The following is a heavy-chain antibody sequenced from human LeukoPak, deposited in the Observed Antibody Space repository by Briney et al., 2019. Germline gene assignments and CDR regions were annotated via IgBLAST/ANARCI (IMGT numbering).Heavy chain of an antibody. CDR1: GFTFSSYA. CDR3: ARETRYRGGPNWFDP. D-gene: IGHD1-14*01. CDR2: ISYDGSNK. J-gene: IGHJ5*02. V-gene: IGHV3-30-3*01. Sequence: GRSLRLSCAASGFTFSSYAMHWVRQAPGKGLEWVAVISYDGSNKYYADSVKGRFTISRDNSKNTLYLRMNSLRAEDTAVYYCARETRYRGGPNWFDPWGQGTLVTVSS.